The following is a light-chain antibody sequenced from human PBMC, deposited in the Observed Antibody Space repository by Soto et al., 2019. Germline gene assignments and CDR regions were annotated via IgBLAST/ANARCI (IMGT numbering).Light chain of an antibody. J-gene: IGLJ2*01. CDR3: QTWDTGARVV. Sequence: QLVLTKSPSASASLGASVKLTCTLSSGHSSYAIAWHQQQPEKGPRYLMKLSSDGSHSKGDGIPDRFSGSSAGAERYLTISRLQSEDAADYYCQTWDTGARVVLGGGTKLTVL. CDR1: SGHSSYA. CDR2: LSSDGSH. V-gene: IGLV4-69*01.